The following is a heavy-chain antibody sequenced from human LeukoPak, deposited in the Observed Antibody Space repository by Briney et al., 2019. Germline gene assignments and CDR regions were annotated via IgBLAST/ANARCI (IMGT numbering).Heavy chain of an antibody. Sequence: GGSLRLSCAASGFTFSSYGMHWVRQAPGKGLEWVAFIRSDGSNKYYADSVKGRFTISRDNSKNTLYLQMNSLRPEDTAVYYCAKDLYSSGWYPMSFDHWGQGTLVTVSS. CDR1: GFTFSSYG. CDR3: AKDLYSSGWYPMSFDH. V-gene: IGHV3-30*02. D-gene: IGHD6-19*01. J-gene: IGHJ4*02. CDR2: IRSDGSNK.